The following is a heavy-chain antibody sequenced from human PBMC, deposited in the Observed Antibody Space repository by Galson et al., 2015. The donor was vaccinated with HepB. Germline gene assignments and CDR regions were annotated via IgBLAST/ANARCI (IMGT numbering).Heavy chain of an antibody. CDR2: IYHSGST. CDR1: SGSINSSNW. CDR3: ARVGGQTYYNFWSGLAFDI. Sequence: TLSLTCAISSGSINSSNWWSWVRQPPGEGLEWIGQIYHSGSTNYNPSLESQVTISVDKSKNQFSLKLSSVTAADTAVYYCARVGGQTYYNFWSGLAFDIWGQGTMVTVSS. D-gene: IGHD3-3*01. V-gene: IGHV4-4*02. J-gene: IGHJ3*02.